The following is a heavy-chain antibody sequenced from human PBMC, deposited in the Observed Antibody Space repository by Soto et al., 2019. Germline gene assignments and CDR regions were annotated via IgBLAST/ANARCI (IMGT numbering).Heavy chain of an antibody. V-gene: IGHV3-23*01. J-gene: IGHJ4*01. CDR3: AKILPPGGSGTNYFDY. Sequence: GGSLRLSCAASGFTFSTYVMSWVRQAPGKGLEWVSAIRSSGDYTYYVDSVKGRFSISRDNSKNTLFLQMNSLRAEDTAVYYCAKILPPGGSGTNYFDYWGQGTLVTVSS. CDR1: GFTFSTYV. CDR2: IRSSGDYT. D-gene: IGHD6-19*01.